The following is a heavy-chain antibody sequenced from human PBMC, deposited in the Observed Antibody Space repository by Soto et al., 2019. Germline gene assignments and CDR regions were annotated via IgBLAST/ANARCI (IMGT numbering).Heavy chain of an antibody. Sequence: GGSLRLSCSASGFTFSIYAMHWVRQAPGKGLQYVSAISDNGGSTNYADSVKGRFTISGDNSKDTLFLQMSSLGAEDTDVYYCGGGVAAALTYYYYGMDVWGQGTTVTVSS. J-gene: IGHJ6*02. CDR2: ISDNGGST. D-gene: IGHD6-13*01. CDR1: GFTFSIYA. V-gene: IGHV3-64D*08. CDR3: GGGVAAALTYYYYGMDV.